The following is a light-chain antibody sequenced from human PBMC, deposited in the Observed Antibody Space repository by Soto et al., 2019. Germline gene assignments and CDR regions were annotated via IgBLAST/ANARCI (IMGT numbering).Light chain of an antibody. CDR2: RAS. J-gene: IGKJ1*01. Sequence: DVVMTQSPLSLSVTLGQPASISCRSSQSLVSSDGNTYLHWFQQRPGQSPRRLIYRASIRDSGVPDRFSGSGSGTDFTLKISRVEAEDVGVYYCMQGSHWPPWTFGQGTKVEIK. V-gene: IGKV2-30*01. CDR1: QSLVSSDGNTY. CDR3: MQGSHWPPWT.